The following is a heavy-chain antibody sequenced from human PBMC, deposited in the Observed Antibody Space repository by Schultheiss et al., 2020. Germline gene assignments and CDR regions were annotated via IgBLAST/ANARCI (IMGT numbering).Heavy chain of an antibody. J-gene: IGHJ4*02. CDR3: ARDPMTTVTTFLDY. CDR2: ISGSGGST. V-gene: IGHV3-23*01. CDR1: GFTFSSYA. D-gene: IGHD4-17*01. Sequence: GGSLRLSCAASGFTFSSYAMSWVRQAPGKGLEWVSAISGSGGSTYYADSVKGRFTISRDNSKNTLYLQMNSLRAEDTAVYYFARDPMTTVTTFLDYWGQGTLVTVSS.